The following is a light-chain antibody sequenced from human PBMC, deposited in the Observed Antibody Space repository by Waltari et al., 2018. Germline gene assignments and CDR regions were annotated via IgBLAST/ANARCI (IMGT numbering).Light chain of an antibody. Sequence: EIVLTQSPGSLSSSPGARVTLSCRASQSVSRALAWYQQKPGQAPRLLIFGASNRATGIPDRFSGSGSETDFSLTISRLEPEEFAVYYCQHYVRLPATFGRGTKVEIK. V-gene: IGKV3-20*01. CDR3: QHYVRLPAT. CDR1: QSVSRA. J-gene: IGKJ1*01. CDR2: GAS.